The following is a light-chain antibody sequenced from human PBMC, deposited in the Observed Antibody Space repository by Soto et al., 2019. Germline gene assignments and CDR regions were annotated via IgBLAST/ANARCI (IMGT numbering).Light chain of an antibody. CDR3: QQYNNWPGT. J-gene: IGKJ1*01. CDR1: QGISSN. Sequence: EIVMTQSPATLSVSPGERATLSCRASQGISSNLAWYQQKPGQAPRLLIYGASTRATGIPARFSGSGSGTEFTLTISSLQSEDFAVYYCQQYNNWPGTFGQGTKVDIK. CDR2: GAS. V-gene: IGKV3-15*01.